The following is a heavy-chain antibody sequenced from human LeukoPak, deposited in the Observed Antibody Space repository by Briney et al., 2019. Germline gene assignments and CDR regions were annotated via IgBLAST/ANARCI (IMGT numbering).Heavy chain of an antibody. J-gene: IGHJ4*02. CDR3: ARGNYGDYFDY. V-gene: IGHV4-39*07. CDR2: IYYSGST. D-gene: IGHD4-17*01. Sequence: SETLSLTCTVSGGSISSSSYYWGWIRQPPGKGLEWIGNIYYSGSTYYNPSLKSRVTISVDRSKNQFSLKLSSVTAADTAVYYCARGNYGDYFDYWGQGTLVTVSS. CDR1: GGSISSSSYY.